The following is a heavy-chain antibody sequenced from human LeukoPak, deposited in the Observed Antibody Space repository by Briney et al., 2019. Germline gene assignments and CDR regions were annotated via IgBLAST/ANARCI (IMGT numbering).Heavy chain of an antibody. J-gene: IGHJ6*04. CDR3: ARGGYCSSTSCSYYYGMDV. Sequence: ASVKVSCKASGYTFTSYDINWVRQATGQGLEWMGWMNPNSGNTGYAQKFQGRVTMTRNTSISTAYMGLSSLRSEDTAVYYCARGGYCSSTSCSYYYGMDVWAKGPRSPSPQ. V-gene: IGHV1-8*01. D-gene: IGHD2-2*01. CDR1: GYTFTSYD. CDR2: MNPNSGNT.